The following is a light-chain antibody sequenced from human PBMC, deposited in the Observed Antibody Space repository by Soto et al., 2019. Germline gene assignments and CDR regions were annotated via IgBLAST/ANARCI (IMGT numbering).Light chain of an antibody. V-gene: IGKV3-15*01. CDR2: GAS. Sequence: EIVMTQSPAPLSVSPGERATLSCRASQSVSSNLAWYQQKPGQAPRLLLYGASSRATGIPATFSGSGSGTEFTLTISSLQSEDFAVYYCQQYNNWPRTFGQGTKLEIK. CDR3: QQYNNWPRT. CDR1: QSVSSN. J-gene: IGKJ1*01.